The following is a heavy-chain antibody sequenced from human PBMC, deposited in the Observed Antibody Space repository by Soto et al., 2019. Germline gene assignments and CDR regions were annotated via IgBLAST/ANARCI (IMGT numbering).Heavy chain of an antibody. CDR2: ITPLFGTA. J-gene: IGHJ4*02. D-gene: IGHD3-22*01. Sequence: QVQLVQSGAEVRKPGSSVKVSCKASGGTFSRHAISWVRQAPGQGLEWMGGITPLFGTANYAQKFQGRLTIIADESTSTAYMELSSLRSEDRAIYYCARGWGDGSSDSYYAYWGQGTLVIVSS. CDR1: GGTFSRHA. CDR3: ARGWGDGSSDSYYAY. V-gene: IGHV1-69*01.